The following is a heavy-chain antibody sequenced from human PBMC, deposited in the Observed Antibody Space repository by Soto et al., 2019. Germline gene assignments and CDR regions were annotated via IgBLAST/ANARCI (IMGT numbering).Heavy chain of an antibody. CDR2: VTANGGRS. Sequence: GGYVRLSCAASRFTFTTYAMTWVRQGPGKGLEWVSSVTANGGRSYYADSVKGRFTISRDSSKNTLYLQMNSLRADDTAVYYCAKDQPPEGPTLFFPPVSTPGRMHVSDQGTMVTLSS. CDR3: AKDQPPEGPTLFFPPVSTPGRMHV. CDR1: RFTFTTYA. D-gene: IGHD2-15*01. V-gene: IGHV3-23*01. J-gene: IGHJ6*02.